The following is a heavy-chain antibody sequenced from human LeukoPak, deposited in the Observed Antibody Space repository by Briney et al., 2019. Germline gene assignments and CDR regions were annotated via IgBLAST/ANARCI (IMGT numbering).Heavy chain of an antibody. D-gene: IGHD1-26*01. CDR2: ISTTGSA. CDR3: ARAPRSGIGDRRGYWFDP. CDR1: GGSISSGTYY. J-gene: IGHJ5*02. V-gene: IGHV4-61*02. Sequence: SETLSLACTVSGGSISSGTYYWTWLRQPAGKGLEWIGRISTTGSASYNPSLRSRVTVSADTSKNQFSLKLTSVTAADTALYYCARAPRSGIGDRRGYWFDPWGQGTLVTVSS.